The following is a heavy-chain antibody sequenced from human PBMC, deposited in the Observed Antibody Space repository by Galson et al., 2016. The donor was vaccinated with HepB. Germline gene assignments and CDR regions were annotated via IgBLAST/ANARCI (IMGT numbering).Heavy chain of an antibody. CDR2: INPSAGTT. Sequence: SVKVSCKAAGYTFTTYYIHWVRQAPGQGLEWMGMINPSAGTTTYAQKFQGRVTVTRDTSTSTVFMSLSSLRSEDTAVYYCARLWFGELARVFWGQGTLVTVSS. D-gene: IGHD3-10*01. J-gene: IGHJ4*02. CDR3: ARLWFGELARVF. CDR1: GYTFTTYY. V-gene: IGHV1-46*01.